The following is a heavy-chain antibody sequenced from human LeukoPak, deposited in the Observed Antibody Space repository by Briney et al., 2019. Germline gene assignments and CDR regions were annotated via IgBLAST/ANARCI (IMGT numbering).Heavy chain of an antibody. J-gene: IGHJ6*02. CDR2: INPNSGGT. Sequence: ASVKVSCKASAYTFTGYYMHWVRQAPGQGLEWMGWINPNSGGTNYAQKFQGRVTMTRDTSISTAYMELSSLRSEDTAVYYCARVPEYSSGHYYYYGMDVWGQGTTVTVSS. D-gene: IGHD6-19*01. CDR3: ARVPEYSSGHYYYYGMDV. V-gene: IGHV1-2*02. CDR1: AYTFTGYY.